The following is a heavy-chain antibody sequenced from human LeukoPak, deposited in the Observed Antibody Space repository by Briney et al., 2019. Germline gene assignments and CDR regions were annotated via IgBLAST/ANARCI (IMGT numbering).Heavy chain of an antibody. Sequence: SETLSLTCTVSGSSISNYYWSWIRQPPGKGLEWIGYISHSGSTKYNPPLKSRVTISVDTSQNQFSLRLTSVTAADTAVYWCARDARGYNYDYSWFDTWGQGTLVTVSS. J-gene: IGHJ5*02. CDR3: ARDARGYNYDYSWFDT. D-gene: IGHD5-18*01. CDR2: ISHSGST. V-gene: IGHV4-59*01. CDR1: GSSISNYY.